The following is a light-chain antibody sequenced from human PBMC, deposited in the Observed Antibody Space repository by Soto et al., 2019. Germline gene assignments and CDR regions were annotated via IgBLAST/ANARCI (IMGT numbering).Light chain of an antibody. Sequence: EIGLTQSPGTLFLYPGERATLSCRASQRVRSSYLAWYQQKPGQAPRLLIYGASSRATGIPDRFSGSGSGTDVTLTISRLEPEDCAVYYCQQYGSSPTTFGQGTKVEI. J-gene: IGKJ1*01. V-gene: IGKV3-20*01. CDR1: QRVRSSY. CDR2: GAS. CDR3: QQYGSSPTT.